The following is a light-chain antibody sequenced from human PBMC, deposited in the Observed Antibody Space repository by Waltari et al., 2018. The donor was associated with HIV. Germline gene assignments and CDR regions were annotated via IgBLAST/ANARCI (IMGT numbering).Light chain of an antibody. CDR2: WAS. CDR3: QQYYTTPVT. CDR1: QTVLYSSNNKNY. V-gene: IGKV4-1*01. Sequence: DIVMTQSPDSLAVSLGERATINCKSSQTVLYSSNNKNYLAWYQQKPAQPPKLLIYWASTRESGVPDRFGGSGSGTNFTLTSSSLQAEDVAVYYCQQYYTTPVTFGGGTKVEIK. J-gene: IGKJ4*01.